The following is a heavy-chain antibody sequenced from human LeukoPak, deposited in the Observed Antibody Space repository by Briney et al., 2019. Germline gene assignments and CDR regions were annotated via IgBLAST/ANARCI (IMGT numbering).Heavy chain of an antibody. D-gene: IGHD2-21*02. Sequence: QAGGSLRLSCTASGLTLSTSAMSWVRQAPGKGLQWVSGISGIGVKTYYEDSVRGRFTISRDNSKNTLYLQMNSLRAEDTAVYYCAKDSSYCGGDCFPGIWGQGTMVTVSS. J-gene: IGHJ3*02. CDR1: GLTLSTSA. CDR3: AKDSSYCGGDCFPGI. CDR2: ISGIGVKT. V-gene: IGHV3-23*01.